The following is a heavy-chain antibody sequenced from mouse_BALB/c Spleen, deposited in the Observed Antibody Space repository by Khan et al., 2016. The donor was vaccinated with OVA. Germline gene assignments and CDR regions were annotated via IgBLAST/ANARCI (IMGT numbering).Heavy chain of an antibody. CDR2: INPGSGNS. V-gene: IGHV1-77*01. J-gene: IGHJ3*01. CDR3: AREWGAWFAY. Sequence: QVQLQQSGAELARPGASVKLSCKASGYTFTDYYIDWVKPRTGQGLEWIGEINPGSGNSYYHEKFKGKATLTAYKSSNTAFVQLSSLTSDDSAVYFCAREWGAWFAYWGQGTLVTVSA. CDR1: GYTFTDYY.